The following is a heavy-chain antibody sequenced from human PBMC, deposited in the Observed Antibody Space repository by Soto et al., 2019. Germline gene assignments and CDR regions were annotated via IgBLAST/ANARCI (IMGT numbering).Heavy chain of an antibody. Sequence: GGSLRLSCAASGFTFSSYAMSWVRQAPGKGLEWVSAISGSGGSTYYADSVKGRFTISRDNSKNTLYLQMNSLRAEDTAVYYCAKDYPARNTVVTPWDYYYYGMDVWGQGTTVTVSS. J-gene: IGHJ6*02. V-gene: IGHV3-23*01. D-gene: IGHD2-15*01. CDR2: ISGSGGST. CDR3: AKDYPARNTVVTPWDYYYYGMDV. CDR1: GFTFSSYA.